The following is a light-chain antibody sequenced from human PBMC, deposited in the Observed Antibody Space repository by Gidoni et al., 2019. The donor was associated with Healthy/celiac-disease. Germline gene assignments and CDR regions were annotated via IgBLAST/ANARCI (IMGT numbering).Light chain of an antibody. CDR2: DAS. Sequence: DIQMTQSPSSLSASVGDRVTITCQASQDISNYLNWYQQKPGKAPKLLIYDASNLETGVPSRFSGSGSGTDFTFTISSLQPEDIATYYCQQYENLPITFGQXTRLEIK. CDR1: QDISNY. CDR3: QQYENLPIT. V-gene: IGKV1-33*01. J-gene: IGKJ5*01.